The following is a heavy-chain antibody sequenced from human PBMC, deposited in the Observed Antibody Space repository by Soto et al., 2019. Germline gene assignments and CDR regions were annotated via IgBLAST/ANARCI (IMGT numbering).Heavy chain of an antibody. D-gene: IGHD1-26*01. CDR2: IYYSGST. Sequence: SETLSLTCTVSGGSISSYYWSWIRQPPGKGLEWIGYIYYSGSTNYNPSLKSRVTISVDTSKNQFSLKLSSVTAADTAVYYCARVTVGATFDYWGQGTLVTVSS. CDR3: ARVTVGATFDY. J-gene: IGHJ4*02. CDR1: GGSISSYY. V-gene: IGHV4-59*01.